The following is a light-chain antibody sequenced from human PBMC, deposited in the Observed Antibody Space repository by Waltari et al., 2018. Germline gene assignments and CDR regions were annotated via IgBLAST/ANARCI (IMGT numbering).Light chain of an antibody. CDR1: SSDVGGYNY. V-gene: IGLV2-14*03. CDR3: SSYTSGNTVI. Sequence: QSALTQPASVSGSPGQSITISCIGTSSDVGGYNYVSWYQQHPGKAPKVMIYDVSNRPTGVSNRFYGSKCGNTASLTISGLQAEDEADYYCSSYTSGNTVIFGGGTKLTVL. J-gene: IGLJ2*01. CDR2: DVS.